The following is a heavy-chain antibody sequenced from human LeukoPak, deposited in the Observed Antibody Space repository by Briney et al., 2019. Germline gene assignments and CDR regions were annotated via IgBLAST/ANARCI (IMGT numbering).Heavy chain of an antibody. CDR3: ARASGSYRWFDS. CDR2: VNPNSGDT. V-gene: IGHV1-2*02. J-gene: IGHJ5*01. D-gene: IGHD1-26*01. Sequence: ASVKVSCKASGHTFTGYYLHWVRQAPGQGLEWMGCVNPNSGDTNYAQKFQGSVTMTRDTSISTVYMELSRLRSDDTAVYYCARASGSYRWFDSWGQGTLVTVSS. CDR1: GHTFTGYY.